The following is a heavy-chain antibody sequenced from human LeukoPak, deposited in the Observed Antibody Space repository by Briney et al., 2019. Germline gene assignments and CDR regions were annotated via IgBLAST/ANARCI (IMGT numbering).Heavy chain of an antibody. CDR3: ARDLGQYYDTSDNWFDP. Sequence: GGSLRLSCEASGFTFSTNAMSWVRQAPGKGLEWVSAISASGGSTYYADSVKGRFTISRDNAKNTLNLQMNSLRAEDTAVYYCARDLGQYYDTSDNWFDPWGQGTLVTVSS. D-gene: IGHD3-22*01. CDR2: ISASGGST. CDR1: GFTFSTNA. J-gene: IGHJ5*02. V-gene: IGHV3-23*01.